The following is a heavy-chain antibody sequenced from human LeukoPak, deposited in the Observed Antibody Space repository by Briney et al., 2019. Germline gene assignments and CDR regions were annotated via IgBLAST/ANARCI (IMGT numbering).Heavy chain of an antibody. J-gene: IGHJ6*03. Sequence: SQTLSLTCTVSGGSISSSSYYWGWIRQPPGKGLEWIGSIYYSGSTYYNPSLKSRVTISVDTTKNQFSLKLSSVTAADTAVYYCARPTAEEYCSSTSCYLGPLGYMDVWGKGTTVTVSS. CDR3: ARPTAEEYCSSTSCYLGPLGYMDV. D-gene: IGHD2-2*01. CDR1: GGSISSSSYY. CDR2: IYYSGST. V-gene: IGHV4-39*01.